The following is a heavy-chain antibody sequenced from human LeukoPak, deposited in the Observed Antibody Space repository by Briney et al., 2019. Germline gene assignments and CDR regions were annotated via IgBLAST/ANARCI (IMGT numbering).Heavy chain of an antibody. J-gene: IGHJ4*02. CDR1: GFTFSSYN. CDR3: ARGGPRDGYDY. D-gene: IGHD5-18*01. CDR2: ISSLSSYI. V-gene: IGHV3-21*01. Sequence: GGSLRLSCVASGFTFSSYNMNWVRQAPGKGLEWVSSISSLSSYIYYADSLKGRFTISRDNAKNSLYLQMNSLRAEDTAVYYCARGGPRDGYDYWGQGTLVTVSS.